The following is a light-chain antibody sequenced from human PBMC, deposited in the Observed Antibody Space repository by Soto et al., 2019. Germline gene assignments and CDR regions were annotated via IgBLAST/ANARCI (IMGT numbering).Light chain of an antibody. Sequence: DIQVTQSPPTLSASLGDRVTITCRASQTISTWMAWYQQKPGKAPKLLVYDASTLQSGVASRFSGSGSGTEFTLTIASLQPEDVATYYCQKYNSDPLTFGGGTKVDI. V-gene: IGKV1-5*01. CDR2: DAS. CDR3: QKYNSDPLT. J-gene: IGKJ4*01. CDR1: QTISTW.